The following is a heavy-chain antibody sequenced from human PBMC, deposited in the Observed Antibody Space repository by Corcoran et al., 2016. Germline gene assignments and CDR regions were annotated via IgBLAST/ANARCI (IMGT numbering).Heavy chain of an antibody. CDR3: ARENFIVVVPAATSARWFDP. CDR2: INHSGST. Sequence: QVQLQQWGAGLLKPSETLSLTCAVYGGSFSGYYWSWIRQPPGKGLEWIGEINHSGSTNYNPSLKSRVTISVDTSKNQFSLKLSSVTAADTAVYYCARENFIVVVPAATSARWFDPWGQGTLVTVSS. D-gene: IGHD2-2*01. V-gene: IGHV4-34*01. CDR1: GGSFSGYY. J-gene: IGHJ5*02.